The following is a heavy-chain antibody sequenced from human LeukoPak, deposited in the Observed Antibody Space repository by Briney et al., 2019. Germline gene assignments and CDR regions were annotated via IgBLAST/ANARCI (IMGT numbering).Heavy chain of an antibody. CDR2: ISSNSANI. CDR3: AREAYGSGNYPFDY. CDR1: GLTFTKYS. V-gene: IGHV3-21*01. D-gene: IGHD3-10*01. Sequence: PGGSLRLSRSASGLTFTKYSMNWVRQAPGKGLDWVSSISSNSANIYYADSVKGRFTISRDNAKNSLYLQMNSLRAEDTAVYYCAREAYGSGNYPFDYWGQGTLVTVSS. J-gene: IGHJ4*02.